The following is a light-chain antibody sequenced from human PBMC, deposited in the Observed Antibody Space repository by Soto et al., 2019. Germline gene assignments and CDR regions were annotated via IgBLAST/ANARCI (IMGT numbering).Light chain of an antibody. Sequence: QSVLTQPPSVSGAPGQRVTISCTGSSSNIGAGYDVHWYQRLPGTAPKLLIYGNSNRPSGVPDRFSGSKSGTSASLAITGLQAEDEADYYCQSYDSLTGSGVFGGGTKLTVL. CDR2: GNS. J-gene: IGLJ3*02. CDR1: SSNIGAGYD. V-gene: IGLV1-40*01. CDR3: QSYDSLTGSGV.